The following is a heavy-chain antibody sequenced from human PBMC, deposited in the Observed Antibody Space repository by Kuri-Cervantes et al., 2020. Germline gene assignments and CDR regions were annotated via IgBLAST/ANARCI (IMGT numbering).Heavy chain of an antibody. Sequence: GGSLRLSCAASGFTFSSYAMHWVRQAPGKGLEWVAVIPYDGSNKYYADSVKGRFTISRDNSKNTLYLQMNSLRAEDTAVYYCARDGYSSSWYIYYYYGMDVWGQGTTVTVSS. CDR2: IPYDGSNK. J-gene: IGHJ6*02. V-gene: IGHV3-30-3*01. CDR3: ARDGYSSSWYIYYYYGMDV. D-gene: IGHD6-13*01. CDR1: GFTFSSYA.